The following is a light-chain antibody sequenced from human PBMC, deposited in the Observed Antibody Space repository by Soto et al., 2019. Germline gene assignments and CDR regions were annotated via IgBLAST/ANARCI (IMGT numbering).Light chain of an antibody. CDR1: QSVSSSY. Sequence: VLTQSPGALSLSPEERATLSCRASQSVSSSYLAWYQQKPGQAPRLLIYGASSRATGIPDRFSGSGSGTDFTLTISRLEPEDFAVYYCQQYGSSPAITFGQGTRLEIK. CDR2: GAS. J-gene: IGKJ5*01. CDR3: QQYGSSPAIT. V-gene: IGKV3-20*01.